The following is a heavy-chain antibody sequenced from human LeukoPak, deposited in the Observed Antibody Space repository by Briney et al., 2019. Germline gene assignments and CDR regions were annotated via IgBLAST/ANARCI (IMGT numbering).Heavy chain of an antibody. CDR2: ISGSGGST. CDR3: AGKASSLVVVVAATKNFDY. CDR1: GFTFSSYA. Sequence: PGGSLRLSCAASGFTFSSYAMSWVRQAPGKGLEWVSAISGSGGSTYYADSVKGRFTISRDNSKNTLYLQMNSLRAEDTAVYYCAGKASSLVVVVAATKNFDYWGQGTLVTVSS. J-gene: IGHJ4*02. V-gene: IGHV3-23*01. D-gene: IGHD2-15*01.